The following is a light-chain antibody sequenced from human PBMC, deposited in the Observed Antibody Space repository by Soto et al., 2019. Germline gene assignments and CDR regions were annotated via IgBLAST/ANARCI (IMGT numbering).Light chain of an antibody. CDR2: LGS. CDR3: MQALQTPRT. Sequence: DIVMTQSPLSLPVTPGEPASISCRSSQSLLHSNGYNYLDWYLQEPGQSPQLLIYLGSNRASGVPDRFSGSGSGTDFTLKISRVEAEDVGVYYCMQALQTPRTFGGGTKVDIK. J-gene: IGKJ4*01. CDR1: QSLLHSNGYNY. V-gene: IGKV2-28*01.